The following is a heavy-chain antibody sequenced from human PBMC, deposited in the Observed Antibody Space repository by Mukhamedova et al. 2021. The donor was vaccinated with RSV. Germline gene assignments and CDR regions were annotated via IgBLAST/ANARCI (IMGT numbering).Heavy chain of an antibody. V-gene: IGHV1-2*04. Sequence: VRQAPGQGLEWMGWINPNSGGTNYAQKFQGWVTMTRDTSISTAYMELSRLRSDDTAVYYCARDRRVQKQQLVPVGLTNGMDGWG. CDR3: ARDRRVQKQQLVPVGLTNGMDG. CDR2: INPNSGGT. J-gene: IGHJ6*02. D-gene: IGHD6-13*01.